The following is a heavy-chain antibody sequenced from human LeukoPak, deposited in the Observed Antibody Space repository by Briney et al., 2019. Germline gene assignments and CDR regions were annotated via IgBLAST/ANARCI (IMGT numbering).Heavy chain of an antibody. D-gene: IGHD2-21*01. CDR1: GFTFSSYT. CDR2: ISGSGVGT. V-gene: IGHV3-23*01. J-gene: IGHJ3*02. Sequence: GGPLRLSCAASGFTFSSYTINWVRQAPGKGLEWVSAISGSGVGTYYADSVKGRFTISRDNSWNTLYLQMSSLRAEDTAVYYCAKDQVISGSEASDIWGQGTMVTVSS. CDR3: AKDQVISGSEASDI.